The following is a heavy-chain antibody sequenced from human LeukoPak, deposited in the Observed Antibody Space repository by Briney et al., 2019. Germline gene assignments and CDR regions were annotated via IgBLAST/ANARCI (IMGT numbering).Heavy chain of an antibody. CDR2: INPNSGGT. CDR1: GYTFTGYY. CDR3: ARVGEYSTHLRYYYYMDV. V-gene: IGHV1-2*02. D-gene: IGHD6-6*01. J-gene: IGHJ6*03. Sequence: ASVKVSCKASGYTFTGYYMHWVRQAPGQGLEWMGWINPNSGGTNYAQKFQGRVTMTRDTSISTAYMELSRLRSDDTAVYYCARVGEYSTHLRYYYYMDVWGKGTTVTVSS.